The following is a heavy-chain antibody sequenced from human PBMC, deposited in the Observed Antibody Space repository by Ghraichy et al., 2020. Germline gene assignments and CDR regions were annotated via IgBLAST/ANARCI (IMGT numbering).Heavy chain of an antibody. CDR3: ASSRYFDWFNLRGNSFDP. CDR2: INHSGST. D-gene: IGHD3-9*01. J-gene: IGHJ5*02. CDR1: GGSFSGYY. V-gene: IGHV4-34*01. Sequence: SETLSLTCAVYGGSFSGYYWSWIRQPPGKGLEWIGEINHSGSTNYNPSLKSRVTISVDTSKNQFSLKLSSVTAADTAVYYCASSRYFDWFNLRGNSFDPWGQGTLVTVSS.